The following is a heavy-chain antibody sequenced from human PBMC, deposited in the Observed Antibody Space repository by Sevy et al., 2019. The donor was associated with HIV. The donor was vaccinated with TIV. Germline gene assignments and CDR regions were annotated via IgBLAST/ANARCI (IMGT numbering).Heavy chain of an antibody. V-gene: IGHV3-11*05. CDR3: AKVLNPALESMMEVTVRSLKGFDV. D-gene: IGHD3-22*01. Sequence: GESLKISCAASGFTFSDYYMSWIRQAPGKGLEWVSYISSGSSYTNYADSVKGRFTISRDNARNSLYLQMNSLRADDTAVYYCAKVLNPALESMMEVTVRSLKGFDVWGQGTMVTVSS. CDR2: ISSGSSYT. CDR1: GFTFSDYY. J-gene: IGHJ3*01.